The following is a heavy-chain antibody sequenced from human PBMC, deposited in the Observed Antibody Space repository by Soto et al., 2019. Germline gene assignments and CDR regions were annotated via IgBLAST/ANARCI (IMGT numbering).Heavy chain of an antibody. CDR1: GFTFSSYS. J-gene: IGHJ2*01. D-gene: IGHD6-19*01. Sequence: EVQLVESGGGLVKPGGSLRLSCAASGFTFSSYSMNWVRQAPGKGLEWVSSISSSSSYIYYADSVKGRFTISRDNAKNSLYLQMNSLRAEDTAVYYCARDSSGFYSYWYFDLWGRGTLVTVSS. CDR3: ARDSSGFYSYWYFDL. V-gene: IGHV3-21*01. CDR2: ISSSSSYI.